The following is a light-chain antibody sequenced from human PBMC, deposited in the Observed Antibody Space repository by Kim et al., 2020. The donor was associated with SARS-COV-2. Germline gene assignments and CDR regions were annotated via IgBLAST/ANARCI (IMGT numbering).Light chain of an antibody. CDR2: GTS. Sequence: DIQMTQSPSAMSASVGDRVTITCRASQGISNYLAWFQQKPGKVPKRLIYGTSSLQSGVPSRFSGSVSGTEFTLTISSLQPEDSATYYCLQGLTFGGGTKVDIK. V-gene: IGKV1-17*03. CDR1: QGISNY. CDR3: LQGLT. J-gene: IGKJ4*01.